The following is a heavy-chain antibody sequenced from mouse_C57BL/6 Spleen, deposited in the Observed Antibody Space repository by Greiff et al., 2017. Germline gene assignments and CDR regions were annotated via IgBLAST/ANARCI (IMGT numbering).Heavy chain of an antibody. CDR1: GFTFSSYA. CDR2: ISDGGSYT. Sequence: EVQLQESGGGLVKPGGSLKLSCAASGFTFSSYAMSWVRQTPEKRLEWVATISDGGSYTYYPDNVKGRFTISRDNAKNNLYLQMSHLKSEDTAMYYCASNYGSSYWYFDVWGTGTTVTVSS. D-gene: IGHD1-1*01. J-gene: IGHJ1*03. V-gene: IGHV5-4*01. CDR3: ASNYGSSYWYFDV.